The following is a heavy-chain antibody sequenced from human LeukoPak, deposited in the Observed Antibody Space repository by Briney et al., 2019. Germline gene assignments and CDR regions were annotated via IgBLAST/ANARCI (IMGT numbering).Heavy chain of an antibody. V-gene: IGHV1-69*01. Sequence: GASVKVSCKASGGAFSSYAISWVRQAPGQGLEWMGGIIPIFGTANYAQKFQGRVTITADESTSTAYMELSSLRSEDTAVYYCARDGGLPYYFDYWGQGTLVTVSS. CDR3: ARDGGLPYYFDY. CDR1: GGAFSSYA. D-gene: IGHD2-15*01. J-gene: IGHJ4*02. CDR2: IIPIFGTA.